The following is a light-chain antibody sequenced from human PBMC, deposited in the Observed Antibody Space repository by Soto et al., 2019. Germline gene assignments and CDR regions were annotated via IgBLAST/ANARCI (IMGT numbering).Light chain of an antibody. Sequence: IVMTQSPDSLPVSLGERATINCKSSQSLLYSSNNKNYLAWYQQKPGQPPKLLIFWASTRESGVPDRFSGSEYGTYFTITMRRLQPEVVAGNLGKEYSYSTYGFGQAT. J-gene: IGKJ2*03. V-gene: IGKV4-1*01. CDR1: QSLLYSSNNKNY. CDR2: WAS. CDR3: KEYSYSTYG.